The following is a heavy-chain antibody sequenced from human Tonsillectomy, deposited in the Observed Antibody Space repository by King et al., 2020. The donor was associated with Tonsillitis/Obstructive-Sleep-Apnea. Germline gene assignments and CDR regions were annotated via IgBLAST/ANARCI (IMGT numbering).Heavy chain of an antibody. J-gene: IGHJ4*02. D-gene: IGHD2-15*01. Sequence: QLQESGPGLVKPSQTLSLTCTVSGGSISSGGYYWSWIRQHPGKGLEWIGYIYYSGSTYYNPSLKSRVTISVATSKNQFSLKLSSVTAADTAVYYCARDRCSGGSCYPDYWGQGTLVTVSS. V-gene: IGHV4-31*03. CDR1: GGSISSGGYY. CDR2: IYYSGST. CDR3: ARDRCSGGSCYPDY.